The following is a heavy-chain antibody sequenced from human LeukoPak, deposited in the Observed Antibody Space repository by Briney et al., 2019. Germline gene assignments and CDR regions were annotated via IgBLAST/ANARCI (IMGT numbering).Heavy chain of an antibody. Sequence: KPSETLSLTCAVYGGSFSGYYCSWIRQPPGKGLKWIGEINHSGSTNYNPSLKSRVTISVDTSKNQFSLKLSSVTAADTAVYYCARKAKNYYGSGSYYIQYYFDYWGQGTLVTVYS. CDR1: GGSFSGYY. CDR2: INHSGST. CDR3: ARKAKNYYGSGSYYIQYYFDY. J-gene: IGHJ4*02. V-gene: IGHV4-34*01. D-gene: IGHD3-10*01.